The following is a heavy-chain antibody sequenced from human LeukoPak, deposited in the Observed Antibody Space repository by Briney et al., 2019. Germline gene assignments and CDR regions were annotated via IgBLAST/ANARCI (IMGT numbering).Heavy chain of an antibody. J-gene: IGHJ4*02. Sequence: SETLSLTCSVSGVSISDTTYYWGWIRQAPGKGPEWIGCVYHTGSTYYNPSLQSRVTISVDTSKNQFSLKMSSVIAADTALYYCARDRRLASYDYWGQGTLVSVSS. CDR2: VYHTGST. V-gene: IGHV4-39*07. D-gene: IGHD3-3*02. CDR3: ARDRRLASYDY. CDR1: GVSISDTTYY.